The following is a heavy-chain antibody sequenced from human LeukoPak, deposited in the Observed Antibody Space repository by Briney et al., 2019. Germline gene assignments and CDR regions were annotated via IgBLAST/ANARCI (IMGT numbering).Heavy chain of an antibody. CDR1: GFTFSSYA. CDR2: ISGSGHNT. J-gene: IGHJ4*02. CDR3: AKWREGTMVYFDY. Sequence: GESLRLSCAASGFTFSSYAMTWGRQAPGKGLEWVSAISGSGHNTYYADSVKGRFTISRDNSKNTVYLQMNSLRAEDTALYYCAKWREGTMVYFDYWGQGTLVTVSS. D-gene: IGHD3-10*01. V-gene: IGHV3-23*01.